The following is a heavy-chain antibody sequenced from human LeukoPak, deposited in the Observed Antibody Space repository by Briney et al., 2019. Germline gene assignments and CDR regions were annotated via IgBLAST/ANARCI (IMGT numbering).Heavy chain of an antibody. CDR3: TIRRFSGYDAAFDV. V-gene: IGHV3-9*01. J-gene: IGHJ3*01. CDR1: GITFDDYA. CDR2: VTGETGNI. D-gene: IGHD5-12*01. Sequence: GGSLRLSCAAAGITFDDYAMCWVRQAPGEGLGWVLGVTGETGNIGNADSVKDRFTIIRDYAKTSLYMQMNSLTTEDTALYYCTIRRFSGYDAAFDVWGQRTMVTVSS.